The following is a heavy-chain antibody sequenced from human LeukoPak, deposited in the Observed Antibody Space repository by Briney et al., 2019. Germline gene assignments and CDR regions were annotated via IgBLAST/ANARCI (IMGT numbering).Heavy chain of an antibody. Sequence: QPGGSLRLSCAASGFTFSSYGMHWVRQAPGKGLEWVAVIWYDGSNKYYADSVKGRFTISRDNSKNTLYLQMNSLRAEDTAVYYCAKDSINYDFWSGYLSGSAFDIWGQGTMVTVSS. V-gene: IGHV3-33*06. CDR1: GFTFSSYG. CDR3: AKDSINYDFWSGYLSGSAFDI. J-gene: IGHJ3*02. CDR2: IWYDGSNK. D-gene: IGHD3-3*01.